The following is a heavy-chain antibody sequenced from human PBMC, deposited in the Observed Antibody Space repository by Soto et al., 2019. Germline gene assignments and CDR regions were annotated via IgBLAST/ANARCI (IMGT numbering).Heavy chain of an antibody. CDR3: ARPLVRWELPGSYDAFDI. J-gene: IGHJ3*02. D-gene: IGHD1-26*01. Sequence: PGESLKISCKGSGYSFTSYWIGWVRQMPGKGLEWMGIIYPGDSDTRYSPSFQGQVTISADKSISTAYLQWSSLKASDTAMYYCARPLVRWELPGSYDAFDIWGQGTMVTVSS. CDR2: IYPGDSDT. V-gene: IGHV5-51*01. CDR1: GYSFTSYW.